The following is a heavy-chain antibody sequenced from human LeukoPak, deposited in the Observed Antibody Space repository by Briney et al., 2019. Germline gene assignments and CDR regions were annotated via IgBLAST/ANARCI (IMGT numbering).Heavy chain of an antibody. CDR1: GFTFTTYS. J-gene: IGHJ4*02. V-gene: IGHV3-30*18. CDR3: AKEGCSGGSCYSGGFEFDY. D-gene: IGHD2-15*01. Sequence: GGSLRLSCAASGFTFTTYSMDWVRQAPGKGLEWVAVISYDGSNKYYADSVKGRFTISRDNSKNTLYLQMNSLRAEDTAVYYCAKEGCSGGSCYSGGFEFDYWGQGTLVTVSS. CDR2: ISYDGSNK.